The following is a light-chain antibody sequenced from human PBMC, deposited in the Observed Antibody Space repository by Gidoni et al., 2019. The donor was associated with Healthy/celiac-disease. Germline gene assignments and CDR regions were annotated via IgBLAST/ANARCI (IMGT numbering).Light chain of an antibody. V-gene: IGKV3-11*01. Sequence: DIVLTQSPATLSLSPGERATLSCRASQSVSSYLAWYQQKPGQAPRLLIYDASNRATGIPARFSGSGSGTDFTLTISSLEPEDCAVYYCQQRSNWPPFTFGGGTKVEIK. J-gene: IGKJ4*01. CDR1: QSVSSY. CDR3: QQRSNWPPFT. CDR2: DAS.